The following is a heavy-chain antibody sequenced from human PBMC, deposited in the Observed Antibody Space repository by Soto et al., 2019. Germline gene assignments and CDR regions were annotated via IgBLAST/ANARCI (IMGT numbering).Heavy chain of an antibody. V-gene: IGHV1-69*13. CDR2: IIPIFGTA. CDR3: ARDRHSGYDRIGSYYYYGMDV. J-gene: IGHJ6*02. D-gene: IGHD5-12*01. CDR1: GGTFSSYA. Sequence: ASVKVSCKASGGTFSSYAISWVRQAPGQGLEWMGGIIPIFGTANYAQKFQGRVTITADESTSTAYMELSSLRSEDTAVYYCARDRHSGYDRIGSYYYYGMDVWGQGTTVTVSS.